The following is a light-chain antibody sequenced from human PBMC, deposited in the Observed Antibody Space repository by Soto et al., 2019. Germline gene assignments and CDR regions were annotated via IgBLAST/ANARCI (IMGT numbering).Light chain of an antibody. J-gene: IGKJ5*01. Sequence: EIVMPQSPATLSVSPVEIATPSCSASQSVSSDLAWYQQKPGQAPRPLIYYTSTRATGFPARFSGGGSGTDFTLTISSREPEDVAVYNCQYRSNWSPGTLGQGTRLEI. V-gene: IGKV3-11*01. CDR3: QYRSNWSPGT. CDR1: QSVSSD. CDR2: YTS.